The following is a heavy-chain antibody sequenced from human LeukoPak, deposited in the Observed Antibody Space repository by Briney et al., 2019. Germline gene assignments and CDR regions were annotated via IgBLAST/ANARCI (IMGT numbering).Heavy chain of an antibody. D-gene: IGHD3-3*01. V-gene: IGHV4-39*01. J-gene: IGHJ5*02. CDR2: IYYSGST. CDR1: GGSISSSSYY. CDR3: ASSLRFLEWLGFDWFDP. Sequence: PSETLSLTCTVSGGSISSSSYYWGWIRQPPGKGLEWIGSIYYSGSTYYNPSLKSRVTISVDTSKNQFSLKLSSVTAADTAVYYCASSLRFLEWLGFDWFDPWGQGTLVTVSS.